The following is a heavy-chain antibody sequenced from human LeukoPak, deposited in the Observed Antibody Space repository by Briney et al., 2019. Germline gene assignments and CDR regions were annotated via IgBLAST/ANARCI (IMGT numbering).Heavy chain of an antibody. CDR2: IYYSGST. J-gene: IGHJ4*02. CDR3: ARDLFTFGGIIVVAFDS. Sequence: SETLSLTCTVSGGSINPYYWSWIRQPPGKGLEWLAYIYYSGSTNYNPSLKSLVTISVDTSKNQFSLNLSSVTAADTAVYYCARDLFTFGGIIVVAFDSWGQGTLVTVSS. CDR1: GGSINPYY. V-gene: IGHV4-59*01. D-gene: IGHD3-16*02.